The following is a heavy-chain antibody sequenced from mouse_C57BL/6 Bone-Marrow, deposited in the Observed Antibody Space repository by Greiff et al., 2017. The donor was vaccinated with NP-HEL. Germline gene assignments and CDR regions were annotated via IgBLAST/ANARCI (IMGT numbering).Heavy chain of an antibody. V-gene: IGHV1-69*01. Sequence: VQLQQPGAELVMPGASVKLFCKASGYTFTSYWMHWVKQRPGQGLEWIGEIDPSDSYTNYNQKFKGKSTLTVDKSSSTAYMQLSSLTSEDSAVYYCARGDYWGQGTTLTVSS. J-gene: IGHJ2*01. CDR1: GYTFTSYW. CDR3: ARGDY. CDR2: IDPSDSYT.